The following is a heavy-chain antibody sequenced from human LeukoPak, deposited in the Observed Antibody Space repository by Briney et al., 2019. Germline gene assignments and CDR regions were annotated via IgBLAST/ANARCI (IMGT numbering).Heavy chain of an antibody. J-gene: IGHJ6*03. V-gene: IGHV1-8*01. D-gene: IGHD3-10*01. CDR1: GYTFTSYD. Sequence: ASVKVSCKASGYTFTSYDINWVRQATGQGLEWMGWMNPNSGSTGYAQKFQGRVTMTRNTSISTAYMELSSLRSEDTAVYYCARGSGAYYYYYYMDVWGKGTTITVSS. CDR3: ARGSGAYYYYYYMDV. CDR2: MNPNSGST.